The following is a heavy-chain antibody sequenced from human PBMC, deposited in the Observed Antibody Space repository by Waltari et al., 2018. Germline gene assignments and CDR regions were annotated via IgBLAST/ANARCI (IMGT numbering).Heavy chain of an antibody. J-gene: IGHJ4*02. Sequence: QVQLVQSGAEVKKPGASVKVSCKVSGYTLTELSMHWVRQAPGKGLEWMGGFDPEDGETTYAQKFQGRVTMTEDTSTDTAYMELSSLRSEDTAVYYCATLYCSSTSCLIFFDYWGQGTLVTVSS. D-gene: IGHD2-2*01. CDR1: GYTLTELS. V-gene: IGHV1-24*01. CDR3: ATLYCSSTSCLIFFDY. CDR2: FDPEDGET.